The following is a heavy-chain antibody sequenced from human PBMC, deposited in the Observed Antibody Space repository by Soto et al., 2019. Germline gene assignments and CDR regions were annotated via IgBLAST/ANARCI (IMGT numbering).Heavy chain of an antibody. J-gene: IGHJ6*02. CDR2: IIPIFGTA. D-gene: IGHD6-6*01. Sequence: QVQLVQSGAEVKKPGSSVKVSCKASGGTFSSYAISWVRQAPGQGLEWMGGIIPIFGTANYATKFQGRVTITADESTSTAYMELSSLRSEDTAVYYCARAQYSSSSLYYYYGMDVWGQGTTVTVSS. CDR1: GGTFSSYA. CDR3: ARAQYSSSSLYYYYGMDV. V-gene: IGHV1-69*01.